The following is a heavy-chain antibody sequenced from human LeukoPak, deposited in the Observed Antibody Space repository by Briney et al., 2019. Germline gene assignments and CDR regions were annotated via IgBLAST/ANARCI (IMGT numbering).Heavy chain of an antibody. D-gene: IGHD3-10*01. CDR2: INYDGSST. CDR3: ARVTYYFAPVSLAIYYFDY. CDR1: GFTFNNYW. J-gene: IGHJ4*02. Sequence: GGSLRLSCAASGFTFNNYWMHWVRQAPGKGLVWVSRINYDGSSTTYADSVKGRFPISRDNAKNTLYLPMNSLRAEDTAVYYCARVTYYFAPVSLAIYYFDYWGQGTLVTVSS. V-gene: IGHV3-74*01.